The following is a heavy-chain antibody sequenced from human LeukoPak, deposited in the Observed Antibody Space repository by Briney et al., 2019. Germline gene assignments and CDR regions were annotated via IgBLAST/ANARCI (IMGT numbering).Heavy chain of an antibody. J-gene: IGHJ4*02. CDR3: AGMAEDIPALGY. CDR1: GGSISSGGYY. V-gene: IGHV4-30-2*02. CDR2: IYHSGST. D-gene: IGHD2-15*01. Sequence: SQTLSLTCTVSGGSISSGGYYWSWIRQPPGKGLEWIGYIYHSGSTYYNPSLKSRVTISVDRSKNQFSLKLSSVTAADTAVYYCAGMAEDIPALGYWGQGTLVTVSS.